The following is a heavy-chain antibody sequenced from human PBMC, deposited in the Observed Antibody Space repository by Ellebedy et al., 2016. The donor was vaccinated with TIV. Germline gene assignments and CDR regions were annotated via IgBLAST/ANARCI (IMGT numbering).Heavy chain of an antibody. CDR3: AKRGKGVDFDY. Sequence: GESLKISXVISGFTFSISPMSWVRQAPGKGLECVSLISNNGGTTSYADCVKGRFTISRDNSNNTLYLQMDSLRDEDTAVYYCAKRGKGVDFDYWGQGTLVTVSS. J-gene: IGHJ4*02. V-gene: IGHV3-23*01. CDR1: GFTFSISP. CDR2: ISNNGGTT. D-gene: IGHD4-23*01.